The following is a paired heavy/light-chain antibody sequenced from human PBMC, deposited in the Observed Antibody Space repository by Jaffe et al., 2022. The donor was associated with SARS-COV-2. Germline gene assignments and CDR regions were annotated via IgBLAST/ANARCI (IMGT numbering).Heavy chain of an antibody. CDR3: ARPVDRAMVLSWGWFDT. CDR1: GFTFTSYW. CDR2: IKQDGSEK. D-gene: IGHD5-18*01. Sequence: EVQLVESGGGLVQPGGSLRLSCAASGFTFTSYWMSWVRQAPGKGLEWVANIKQDGSEKYYVDSVKGRFTISRDNTKDSLSLQMNSLRAEDTAMYYCARPVDRAMVLSWGWFDTWGQGTLVTVSA. J-gene: IGHJ5*02. V-gene: IGHV3-7*03.
Light chain of an antibody. V-gene: IGKV4-1*01. CDR2: WAS. CDR3: QQYYGIPYT. CDR1: QSVLYSSNNRNY. Sequence: DIVMTQSPDSLAVSLGERATINCKSSQSVLYSSNNRNYLAWYQQKPGQPPKLLIYWASTRESGVPDRFSGSGSGTDFTLTISSLQAEDVAVYYCQQYYGIPYTFGQGTKLEIK. J-gene: IGKJ2*01.